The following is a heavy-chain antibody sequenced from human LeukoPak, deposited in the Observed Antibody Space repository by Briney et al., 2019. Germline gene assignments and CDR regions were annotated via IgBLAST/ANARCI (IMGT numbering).Heavy chain of an antibody. CDR3: GRDGWAHRPYYYMDV. CDR1: GDSNSSDYY. V-gene: IGHV4-38-2*02. D-gene: IGHD3-10*01. CDR2: SYHSGNT. Sequence: SETLSLTCTVSGDSNSSDYYWGWIRLVPGKGLEWIGTSYHSGNTHYNPSLQSRVNISVDTSKNQFSLKRTSVTAADTATYYCGRDGWAHRPYYYMDVWGKGTTVSVSS. J-gene: IGHJ6*03.